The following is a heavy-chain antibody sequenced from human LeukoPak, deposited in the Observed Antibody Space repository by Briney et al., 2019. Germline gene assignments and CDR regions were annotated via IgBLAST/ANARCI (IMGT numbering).Heavy chain of an antibody. CDR1: GYTFTGYY. V-gene: IGHV1-2*02. Sequence: ASVKVSFKASGYTFTGYYMHWVRQASGQGLEWMGWINPNSGGTNYAQKFRGRVTMTRDTSISTAYMELSRLRSDDTAVYYCARGDTDLFDYWGQGTLVTVSS. CDR3: ARGDTDLFDY. CDR2: INPNSGGT. J-gene: IGHJ4*02. D-gene: IGHD2-2*02.